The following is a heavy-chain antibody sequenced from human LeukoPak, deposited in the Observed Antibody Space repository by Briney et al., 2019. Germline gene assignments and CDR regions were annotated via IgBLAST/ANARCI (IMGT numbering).Heavy chain of an antibody. CDR3: ARVYSSSWNNWFDP. CDR2: VRYDSSNK. Sequence: GGSLRLSCAAPGFTFSGYGMHWVRQAPGKGLEWVAFVRYDSSNKYYADSVKGRFTISRDNAKNSLYLQMNSLRAEDTAVYYCARVYSSSWNNWFDPWGQGTLVTVSS. J-gene: IGHJ5*02. CDR1: GFTFSGYG. V-gene: IGHV3-30*02. D-gene: IGHD6-13*01.